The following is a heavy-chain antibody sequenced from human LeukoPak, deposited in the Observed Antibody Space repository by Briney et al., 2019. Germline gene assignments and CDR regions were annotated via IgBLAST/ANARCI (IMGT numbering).Heavy chain of an antibody. D-gene: IGHD3-10*01. CDR3: ARELLWFGESTYGFDP. V-gene: IGHV4-61*02. J-gene: IGHJ5*02. CDR1: GGSISSGSYY. Sequence: PSQTLSLTCTVSGGSISSGSYYSSWIRQPAGKGLEWIVRIYTSGSTNYNPSLKSRVTISVDTSKHQFSLKLSSVTAADTAVYYCARELLWFGESTYGFDPWGQGTLVTVSS. CDR2: IYTSGST.